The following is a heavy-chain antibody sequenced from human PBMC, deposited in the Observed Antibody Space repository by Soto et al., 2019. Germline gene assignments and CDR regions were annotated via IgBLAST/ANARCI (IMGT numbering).Heavy chain of an antibody. Sequence: SETLSLTCTVSGGSISSGGYYWSWIRQHPGKGLEWIGYIYYSGSTYYNPSLKSRVTISVDTSKNQFSLKLSSVAAADTAVYYCARVQSTLDIVYYYYMDVWGKGTTVTVSS. CDR2: IYYSGST. V-gene: IGHV4-31*03. CDR3: ARVQSTLDIVYYYYMDV. D-gene: IGHD2-15*01. J-gene: IGHJ6*03. CDR1: GGSISSGGYY.